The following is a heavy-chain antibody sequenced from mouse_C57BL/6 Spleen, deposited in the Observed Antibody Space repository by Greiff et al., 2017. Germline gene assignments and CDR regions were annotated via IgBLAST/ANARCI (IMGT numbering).Heavy chain of an antibody. CDR3: ARGGRLRGYFDV. CDR1: FSPFPLSF. Sequence: VQLQQSGAEPFLPPSSLPPALPSSFSPFPLSFIHFFNHIPIQGLELIGNIDPSDSETHYNQKFKYKATLTVDKSSSTAYMQLSSLTSEDSAVYYCARGGRLRGYFDVWGTGTTVTVSS. J-gene: IGHJ1*03. CDR2: IDPSDSET. D-gene: IGHD2-2*01. V-gene: IGHV1-52*01.